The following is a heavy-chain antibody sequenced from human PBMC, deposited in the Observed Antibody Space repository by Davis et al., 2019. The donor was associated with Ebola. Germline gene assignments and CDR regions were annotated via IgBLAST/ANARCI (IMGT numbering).Heavy chain of an antibody. Sequence: PGGSLRLSCAASGFTFSSYGMHWVRQAPGKGLEWVAVIWYDGSNKYYADSVKGRFTISRDNSKNTLYLQMNSLRAEDTAVYYCARVPRGITMVQGVFDYWGQGTLVTVSS. CDR2: IWYDGSNK. V-gene: IGHV3-33*01. CDR3: ARVPRGITMVQGVFDY. J-gene: IGHJ4*02. D-gene: IGHD3-10*01. CDR1: GFTFSSYG.